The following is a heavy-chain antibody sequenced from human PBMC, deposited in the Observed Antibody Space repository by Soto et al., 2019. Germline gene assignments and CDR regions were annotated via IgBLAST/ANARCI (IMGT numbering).Heavy chain of an antibody. CDR3: ARDSSRIAAVYYYYGMDV. D-gene: IGHD6-6*01. CDR2: ISSSSSYI. Sequence: GGSLRLSCAASGFTFSSYSMNWVRQAPGKGLEWVSSISSSSSYIYYADSVKGRFTISRDNAKNSLYLQMNSLRAEDTAVYYCARDSSRIAAVYYYYGMDVWGQGTTVTVSS. J-gene: IGHJ6*02. CDR1: GFTFSSYS. V-gene: IGHV3-21*01.